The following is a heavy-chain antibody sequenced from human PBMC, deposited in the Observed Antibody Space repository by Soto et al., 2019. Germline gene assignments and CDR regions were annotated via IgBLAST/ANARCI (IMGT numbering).Heavy chain of an antibody. CDR1: GFTVNGNY. CDR2: IYSGGNT. Sequence: EVQLVESWGGLVQPGGSLRLCCAASGFTVNGNYMNWVRQAPGKGLEWVSVIYSGGNTYYADAVKGRFTISRDNSKNTLNLQMNSLRAEDTAVYYCARDMGGYSYGTLDYWGQGTLVTVSS. V-gene: IGHV3-66*01. CDR3: ARDMGGYSYGTLDY. D-gene: IGHD5-18*01. J-gene: IGHJ4*02.